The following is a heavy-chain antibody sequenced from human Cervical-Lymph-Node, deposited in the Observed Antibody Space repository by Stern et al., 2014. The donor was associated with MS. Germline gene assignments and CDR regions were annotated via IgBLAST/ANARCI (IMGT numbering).Heavy chain of an antibody. CDR1: GYTLSEIS. CDR3: ATHRGRVTYYYGMDV. V-gene: IGHV1-24*01. CDR2: LDPEQGET. Sequence: VQLVQSGAEVKKPGASVKVSCKVSGYTLSEISMHWVRQAPGKGLEWIGGLDPEQGETRYAQKFQGRVTMAEDRSTDTAYMELSSLRSEDTAVYYCATHRGRVTYYYGMDVWGQGTTVTVSS. D-gene: IGHD2-21*02. J-gene: IGHJ6*02.